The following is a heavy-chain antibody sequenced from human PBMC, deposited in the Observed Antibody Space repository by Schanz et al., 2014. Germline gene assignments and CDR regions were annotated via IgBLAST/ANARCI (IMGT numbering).Heavy chain of an antibody. CDR2: ISPTGSST. Sequence: EVQLVESGGGLVQPGGSLRLSCAASGFTFSSYAMTWVRQAPGKGLEWVSNISPTGSSTYYADSVKGRFTISRDNSNNTVFLQMNSLRAEDTAVYYCARRITGTHHNTYYHGMDVWGQGTTVTVSS. J-gene: IGHJ6*02. D-gene: IGHD1-20*01. V-gene: IGHV3-23*04. CDR3: ARRITGTHHNTYYHGMDV. CDR1: GFTFSSYA.